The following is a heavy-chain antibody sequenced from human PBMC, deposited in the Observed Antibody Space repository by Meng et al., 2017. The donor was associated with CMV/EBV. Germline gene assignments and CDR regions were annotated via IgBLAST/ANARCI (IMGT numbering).Heavy chain of an antibody. J-gene: IGHJ3*02. V-gene: IGHV3-23*01. Sequence: GGSLRLSCAASGFTFSSYAMSWVRQAPGKGLEWVSAISGSGGSTYYADYVKGRFTISRDNSKNTLYLQMNSLRAEDTAVYYCANFHYDMIVVGGNAFDIWGQGTMVTVSS. CDR1: GFTFSSYA. CDR2: ISGSGGST. D-gene: IGHD3-22*01. CDR3: ANFHYDMIVVGGNAFDI.